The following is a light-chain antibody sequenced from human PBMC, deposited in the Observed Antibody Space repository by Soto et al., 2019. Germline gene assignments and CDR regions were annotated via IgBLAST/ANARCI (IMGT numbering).Light chain of an antibody. Sequence: DIQMTQSPSSLSASVGDRVTITCQASQDISNYLNWYQQKPGKTPNLLIYDASNLETGDPSRFSGSGFGTDFTFTIGSLQPKDLATYYCQQYEKLPATFGGGTKVEIK. J-gene: IGKJ4*01. V-gene: IGKV1-33*01. CDR1: QDISNY. CDR2: DAS. CDR3: QQYEKLPAT.